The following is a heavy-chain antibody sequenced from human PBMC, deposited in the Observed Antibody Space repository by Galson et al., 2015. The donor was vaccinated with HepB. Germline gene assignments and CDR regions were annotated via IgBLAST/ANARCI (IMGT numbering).Heavy chain of an antibody. CDR2: IRSKANSYAT. Sequence: SLRLSCAASGFTFSGSAMHWVRQASGKGLEWVGRIRSKANSYATAYAASVKGRLTISRDDSKNTAYLQMNSLKTEDTAVYYCTSPLLTYSSGRPFDYWGQGTLVTVSS. V-gene: IGHV3-73*01. CDR1: GFTFSGSA. CDR3: TSPLLTYSSGRPFDY. J-gene: IGHJ4*02. D-gene: IGHD3-22*01.